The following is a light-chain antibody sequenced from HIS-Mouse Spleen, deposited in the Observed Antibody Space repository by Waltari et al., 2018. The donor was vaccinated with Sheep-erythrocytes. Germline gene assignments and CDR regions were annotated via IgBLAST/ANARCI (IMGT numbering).Light chain of an antibody. Sequence: SYELTQPPSVSVSPGQTARITCSGDALPKKYAYWYQQKPGQSPVLVIYQDSKRPSGIPERFSGSNSGNTATLTISGTQAMDEADYYCQAWDSSTAVFGGGTKLTVL. CDR1: ALPKKY. J-gene: IGLJ2*01. CDR2: QDS. CDR3: QAWDSSTAV. V-gene: IGLV3-1*01.